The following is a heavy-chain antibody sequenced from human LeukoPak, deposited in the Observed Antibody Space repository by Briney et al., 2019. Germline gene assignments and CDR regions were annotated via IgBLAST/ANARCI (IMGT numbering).Heavy chain of an antibody. CDR2: IYYGGNT. V-gene: IGHV4-39*01. CDR3: ARQGVGGYSAYGY. CDR1: GGSISSSSYY. D-gene: IGHD5-12*01. J-gene: IGHJ4*02. Sequence: SETLSLTCTVFGGSISSSSYYWGWIRQPPGKGLEWIGNIYYGGNTYYNPSLKSRLTISVDTSKNQFSLKLSSVTAADTAVYYCARQGVGGYSAYGYWGQGTLVTVSS.